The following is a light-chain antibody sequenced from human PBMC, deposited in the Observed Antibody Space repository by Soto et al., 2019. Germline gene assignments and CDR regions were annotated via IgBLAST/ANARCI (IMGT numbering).Light chain of an antibody. CDR3: SSHAGSYVV. V-gene: IGLV2-11*01. Sequence: QYVMTHPLSVSWSPGHSVTISCTGTSSDVGGYNYVSWYQQHPGKAPKLMIYDVTTRPSGVPDRFSGSKSGNTASLTISGLQAEDEADYYCSSHAGSYVVFGTGTKVTVL. CDR1: SSDVGGYNY. J-gene: IGLJ1*01. CDR2: DVT.